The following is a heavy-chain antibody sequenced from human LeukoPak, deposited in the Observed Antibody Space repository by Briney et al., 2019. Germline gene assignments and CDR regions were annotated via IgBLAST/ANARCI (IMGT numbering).Heavy chain of an antibody. J-gene: IGHJ4*02. CDR1: GYTFTGYY. V-gene: IGHV1-2*02. CDR2: INPNSGGT. D-gene: IGHD5-12*01. Sequence: ASVKVSCKASGYTFTGYYMHWVRQAPGQGLEWMGWINPNSGGTNYAQKFQGRVTMTRDTSISTACMELSRLRSDDTAVYYCARDGYSGYDSIQLWFCLDYWGQGTLVTVSS. CDR3: ARDGYSGYDSIQLWFCLDY.